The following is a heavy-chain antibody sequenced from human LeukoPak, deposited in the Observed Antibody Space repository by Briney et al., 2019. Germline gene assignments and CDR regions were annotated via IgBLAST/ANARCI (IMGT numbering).Heavy chain of an antibody. CDR2: IIPIFGTA. J-gene: IGHJ4*02. CDR1: GGTFSSYA. Sequence: ASVKVSCKASGGTFSSYAISWVRQAPGQGLEWMGGIIPIFGTANYAQKFQGRVTITADESTSTAYMELSSLRSEDTAVYYCARDRDWAGYTYGFYYWGQGTLVTVSS. D-gene: IGHD5-18*01. V-gene: IGHV1-69*13. CDR3: ARDRDWAGYTYGFYY.